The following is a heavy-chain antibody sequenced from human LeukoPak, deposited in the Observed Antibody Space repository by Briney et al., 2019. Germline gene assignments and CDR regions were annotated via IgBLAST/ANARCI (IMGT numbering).Heavy chain of an antibody. J-gene: IGHJ3*02. D-gene: IGHD3-22*01. V-gene: IGHV3-7*01. CDR2: IKQDGSEK. CDR3: ARGFYYDSSGYYRRSRGAFDI. Sequence: GGSLRLSCAASGFTFSSYWMSWVRQAPGKGLEWVANIKQDGSEKYYVDSVKGRFTISRDNAKNSLYLQMNSLRAEDTAVYYCARGFYYDSSGYYRRSRGAFDIWGQGTMVTVSS. CDR1: GFTFSSYW.